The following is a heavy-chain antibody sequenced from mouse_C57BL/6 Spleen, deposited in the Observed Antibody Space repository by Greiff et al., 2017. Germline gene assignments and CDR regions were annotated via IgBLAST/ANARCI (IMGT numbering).Heavy chain of an antibody. CDR3: ARAGLRAMDY. D-gene: IGHD3-3*01. CDR2: IDPSDSYT. J-gene: IGHJ4*01. Sequence: VKLQQPGAELVMPGASVKLSCKASGYTFTSYWMHWVKQRPGQGLEWIGEIDPSDSYTNYNQKFKGKSTLTVDKSSSTAYMQLSSLTSEDSAVYYCARAGLRAMDYWGQGTSVTVSS. CDR1: GYTFTSYW. V-gene: IGHV1-69*01.